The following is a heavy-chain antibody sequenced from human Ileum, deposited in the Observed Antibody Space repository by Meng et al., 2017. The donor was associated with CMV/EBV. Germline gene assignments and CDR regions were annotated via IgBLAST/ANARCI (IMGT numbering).Heavy chain of an antibody. Sequence: YTIRWVRPAPGQGLEWMGRIIPVVGTITYAQRYQGRVTITADMSMTTAYMDLSSLTSEDTAVYYCALFPTTPTDYHDWGGRYKNFDYWGQGTLVTVSS. CDR1: YT. CDR3: ALFPTTPTDYHDWGGRYKNFDY. V-gene: IGHV1-69*08. CDR2: IIPVVGTI. J-gene: IGHJ4*02. D-gene: IGHD2-21*01.